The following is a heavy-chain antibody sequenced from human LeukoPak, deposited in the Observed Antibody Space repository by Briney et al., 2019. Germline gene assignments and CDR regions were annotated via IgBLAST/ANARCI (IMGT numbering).Heavy chain of an antibody. CDR1: GFTFRYYA. D-gene: IGHD1-1*01. V-gene: IGHV3-23*01. CDR3: ARDSYHNLDY. Sequence: GGSLRLSCAASGFTFRYYAMSWVGQARGKGLEWVSIISRSGDSTYYADSVKGRFTISRDNAKNSLYLQMNSLRAEDTAVYYCARDSYHNLDYWGQGTLVTVSS. CDR2: ISRSGDST. J-gene: IGHJ4*02.